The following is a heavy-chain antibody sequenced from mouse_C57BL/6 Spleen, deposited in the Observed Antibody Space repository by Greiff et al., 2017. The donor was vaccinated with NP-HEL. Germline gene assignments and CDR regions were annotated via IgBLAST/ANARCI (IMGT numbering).Heavy chain of an antibody. Sequence: EVKLQESGGGLVKPGGSLKLSCAASGFTFSSYTMSWVRQTPEKRLEWVATISGGGGNTYYPDSVKGRFTISRDNAKNTLYLQMSSLRSEDTALYYCARHPAGYYYGSSYWYFDVWGTGTTVTVSS. V-gene: IGHV5-9*01. J-gene: IGHJ1*03. CDR3: ARHPAGYYYGSSYWYFDV. CDR2: ISGGGGNT. CDR1: GFTFSSYT. D-gene: IGHD1-1*01.